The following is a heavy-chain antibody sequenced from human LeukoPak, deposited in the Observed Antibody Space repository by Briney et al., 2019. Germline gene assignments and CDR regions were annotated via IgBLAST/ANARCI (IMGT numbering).Heavy chain of an antibody. V-gene: IGHV3-30*02. Sequence: QPGGSLRLSCAASGFTFSSYGMHWVRQAPGKGLEWVAFIRYDGSNKYYADSVKGRFTISRDNSKNTLYLQMNSLRAEDTAVYYCAKDGLASLIAAAGTNWFDPWGQGTLVTVSS. D-gene: IGHD6-13*01. CDR3: AKDGLASLIAAAGTNWFDP. CDR2: IRYDGSNK. J-gene: IGHJ5*02. CDR1: GFTFSSYG.